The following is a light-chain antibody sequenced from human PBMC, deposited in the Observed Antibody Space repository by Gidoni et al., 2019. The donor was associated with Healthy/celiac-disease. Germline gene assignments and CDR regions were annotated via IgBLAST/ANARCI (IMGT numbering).Light chain of an antibody. CDR3: QQRSNFT. V-gene: IGKV3-11*01. J-gene: IGKJ3*01. CDR1: QSVSSY. CDR2: DAS. Sequence: EIVLTQSPATLSLSPGERATLSCMASQSVSSYLAWYQQNPGQAPRLLIYDASNRATGIPARFSGSGSGTDFTLTISSLEPEDFAVYYCQQRSNFTFGPGTKVDIK.